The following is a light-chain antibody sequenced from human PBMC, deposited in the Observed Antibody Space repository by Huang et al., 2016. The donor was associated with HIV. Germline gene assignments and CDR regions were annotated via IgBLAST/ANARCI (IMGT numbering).Light chain of an antibody. CDR3: QQYNKWPPYT. CDR2: GAS. CDR1: ESILRN. J-gene: IGKJ2*01. V-gene: IGKV3-15*01. Sequence: VMKQSPATLSVSPGDRATRYCRAHESILRNFAWYQQRPGQPPRLLIYGASVRLPGLPDRVRGSGSATEFSLTISSLQSEDCAVYYCQQYNKWPPYTYGQGTKLEIK.